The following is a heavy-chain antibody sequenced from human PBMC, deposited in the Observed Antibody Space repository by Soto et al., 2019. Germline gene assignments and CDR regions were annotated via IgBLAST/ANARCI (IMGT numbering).Heavy chain of an antibody. CDR2: ISASGGST. CDR3: AKGQNSGTYRFYFDY. V-gene: IGHV3-23*01. Sequence: PVGSLRLSCAASGITLSSYAMSWVRQAPGKGPEWVSGISASGGSTSYADSVKGRFTISRDNSKNTLYLQMNCLRADDTAVYHCAKGQNSGTYRFYFDYWGQGALVTV. CDR1: GITLSSYA. J-gene: IGHJ4*02. D-gene: IGHD1-26*01.